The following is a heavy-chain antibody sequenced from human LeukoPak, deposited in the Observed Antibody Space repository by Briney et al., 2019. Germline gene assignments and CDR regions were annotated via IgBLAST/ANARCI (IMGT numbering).Heavy chain of an antibody. J-gene: IGHJ4*02. CDR2: MNQFGTEI. V-gene: IGHV3-7*04. CDR3: ARGTYYYEF. D-gene: IGHD3/OR15-3a*01. CDR1: RCTFSDYY. Sequence: GGSLRLSCAASRCTFSDYYMTWVRQAPGKGPEWVAYMNQFGTEIKYLDSVKGRFTTSRDNAKNSLYLWMTSLTADDTAVYYCARGTYYYEFWGQGTLVIVSS.